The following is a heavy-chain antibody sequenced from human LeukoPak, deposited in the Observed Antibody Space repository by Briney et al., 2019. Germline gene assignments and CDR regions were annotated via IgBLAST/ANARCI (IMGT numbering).Heavy chain of an antibody. Sequence: GSVKVSCKASGYTFTGYYMHWVRQAPGQGREWMGWINPNSGGTNYAQKFQGRVTMTRDTSISTAYMELSRLRSDDTAVYYCARDRLAFYSSSWYSWFDPWGQGTLVTVSS. CDR2: INPNSGGT. D-gene: IGHD6-13*01. CDR3: ARDRLAFYSSSWYSWFDP. CDR1: GYTFTGYY. J-gene: IGHJ5*02. V-gene: IGHV1-2*02.